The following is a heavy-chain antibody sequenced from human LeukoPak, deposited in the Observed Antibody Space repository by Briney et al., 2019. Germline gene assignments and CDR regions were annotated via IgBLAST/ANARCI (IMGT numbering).Heavy chain of an antibody. CDR1: GGSLYHQH. V-gene: IGHV4-4*07. CDR3: ARDPNPAL. J-gene: IGHJ4*02. Sequence: SETLSLTCIVSGGSLYHQHWSWLRQPAGKGLEWLGRIYTGGTTTNYNPSLKSRVTISFDTSKNQFSLRLSSVTAADTAVYYCARDPNPALWGQGTLVTVSS. CDR2: IYTGGTT.